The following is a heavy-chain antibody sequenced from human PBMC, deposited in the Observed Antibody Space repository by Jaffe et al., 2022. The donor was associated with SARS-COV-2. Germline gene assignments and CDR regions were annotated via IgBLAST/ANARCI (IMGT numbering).Heavy chain of an antibody. V-gene: IGHV3-30*18. D-gene: IGHD2-2*01. CDR1: GFTFSSYG. J-gene: IGHJ6*02. CDR2: ISYDGSNK. CDR3: AKDWGDCSSTSCYFDYYYGMDV. Sequence: QVQLVESGGGVVQPGRSLRLSCAASGFTFSSYGMHWVRQAPGKGLEWVAVISYDGSNKYYADSVKGRFTISRDNSKNTLYLQMNSLRAEDTAVYYCAKDWGDCSSTSCYFDYYYGMDVWGQGTTVTVSS.